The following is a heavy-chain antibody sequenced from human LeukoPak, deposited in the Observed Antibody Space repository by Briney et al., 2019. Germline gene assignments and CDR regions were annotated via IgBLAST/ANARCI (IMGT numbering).Heavy chain of an antibody. CDR3: AKIDRGYSSGWLGFDP. D-gene: IGHD6-19*01. CDR1: GGSISSYY. Sequence: QASETLSLTCIVSGGSISSYYWSWIRQPPGKGLEWIGYIYYSGTTNYNPSLKSRVTISVDTSKNQFSLKLSSVTAADTAVYYCAKIDRGYSSGWLGFDPWGQGTLVTVSS. V-gene: IGHV4-59*01. CDR2: IYYSGTT. J-gene: IGHJ5*02.